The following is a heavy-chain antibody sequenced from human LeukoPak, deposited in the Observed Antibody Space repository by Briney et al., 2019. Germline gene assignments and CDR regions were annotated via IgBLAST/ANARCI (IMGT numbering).Heavy chain of an antibody. D-gene: IGHD3-3*01. Sequence: GSLRLSCAASGFTVSSNYMSWIRQPAGRGLEWIGRIYTSGSTNYNPSLKSRVTMSVDTSKNQFSLKLSSVTAADTAVYYCAKHSFWSGYYSEDAFDIWGQGTMVTVSS. CDR3: AKHSFWSGYYSEDAFDI. J-gene: IGHJ3*02. V-gene: IGHV4-4*07. CDR2: IYTSGST. CDR1: GFTVSSNY.